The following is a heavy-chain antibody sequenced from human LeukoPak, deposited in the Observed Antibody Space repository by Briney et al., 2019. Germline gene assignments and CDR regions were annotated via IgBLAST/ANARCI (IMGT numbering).Heavy chain of an antibody. V-gene: IGHV3-48*02. J-gene: IGHJ4*02. CDR2: ITAGSSTM. CDR3: ARGRTSSWYFDY. Sequence: GGSLRLSCAASGFTFSNYHMSWVRQAPGKGLEWISFITAGSSTMYYADSVKGRFTISRDNAKNSLSLQMNSLRDEDTAVYCCARGRTSSWYFDYWGQGTLVTVSS. D-gene: IGHD6-13*01. CDR1: GFTFSNYH.